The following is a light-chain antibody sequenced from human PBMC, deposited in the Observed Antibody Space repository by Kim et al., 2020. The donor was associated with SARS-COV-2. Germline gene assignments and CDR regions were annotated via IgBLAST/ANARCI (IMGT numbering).Light chain of an antibody. CDR2: AAS. CDR3: QQYGDFPYT. CDR1: QSVTRNY. V-gene: IGKV3-20*01. Sequence: LSPGESAALSGRASQSVTRNYLAWYQQKPGQAPRVLIFAASSRATGIPDRFSGRGSGTDFTLSISRLQPEDVAVYYCQQYGDFPYTFGQGTKLEI. J-gene: IGKJ2*01.